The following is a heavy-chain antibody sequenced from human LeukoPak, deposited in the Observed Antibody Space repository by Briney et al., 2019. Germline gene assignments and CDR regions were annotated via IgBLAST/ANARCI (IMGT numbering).Heavy chain of an antibody. D-gene: IGHD3-3*01. CDR2: IYHSGST. V-gene: IGHV4-38-2*01. Sequence: PSETLSLTCAVSGYSINSGYYWGWTRQPPGKGLEWIGSIYHSGSTYYIPSLKSRVTISVDTSKNQFSLKLSSVTAADTAVYYCARHDGFLEWSPFDYWGQGTLVTVSS. CDR1: GYSINSGYY. CDR3: ARHDGFLEWSPFDY. J-gene: IGHJ4*02.